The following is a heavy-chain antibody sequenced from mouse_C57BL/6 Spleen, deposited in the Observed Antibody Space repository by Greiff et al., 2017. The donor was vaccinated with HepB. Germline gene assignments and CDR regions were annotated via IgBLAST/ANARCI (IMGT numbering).Heavy chain of an antibody. CDR2: ISSGGDYI. V-gene: IGHV5-9-1*02. CDR1: GFTFSSYA. CDR3: TRGHYYGNRYWYFDV. Sequence: EVKLVESGEGLVKPGGSLKLSCAASGFTFSSYAMSWVRQTPEKRLEWVAYISSGGDYIYYADTVKGRFTISRDNARNTLYLQMSSLKSEDTAMYYCTRGHYYGNRYWYFDVWGTGTTVTVSS. D-gene: IGHD2-1*01. J-gene: IGHJ1*03.